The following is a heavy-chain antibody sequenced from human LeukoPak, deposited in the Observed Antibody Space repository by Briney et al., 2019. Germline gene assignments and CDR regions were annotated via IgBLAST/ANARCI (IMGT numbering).Heavy chain of an antibody. CDR1: GFTFSDYY. CDR3: AKDVRSDYFDS. V-gene: IGHV3-11*04. Sequence: GGSLRLSCAASGFTFSDYYMNWVRQAPGKGLEWISYISGSGSTIDYADSVKGRFTISRDNANNSLYLQMDSLRAEDTAVYYCAKDVRSDYFDSWGQGTLVTVSS. CDR2: ISGSGSTI. J-gene: IGHJ4*02.